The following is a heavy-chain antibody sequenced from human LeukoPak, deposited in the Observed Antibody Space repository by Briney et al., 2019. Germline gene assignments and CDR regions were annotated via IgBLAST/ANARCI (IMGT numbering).Heavy chain of an antibody. CDR1: GFTFSSYA. CDR2: ISYDGSNK. Sequence: GGSLRLSCAASGFTFSSYAMSWVRQAPGKGLEWVAVISYDGSNKYYADSVKGRFTISRDNSKNTLYLQMNSLRAEDTAVYYCAIGKDAFDIWGQGTMVTVSS. J-gene: IGHJ3*02. CDR3: AIGKDAFDI. V-gene: IGHV3-30-3*01.